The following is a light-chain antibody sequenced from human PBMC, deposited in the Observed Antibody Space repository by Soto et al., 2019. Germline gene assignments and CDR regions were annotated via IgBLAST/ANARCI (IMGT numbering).Light chain of an antibody. J-gene: IGKJ3*01. Sequence: DIQMTQSPSSLSASVGDRVTITCRASQGISNNLAWYQQKPGKVPKLLIYAASTLQSGGPSRFSGSGSGTDFTLTISSLQPEDVATYYCQKYNSALLTFGPGNKVDIK. CDR1: QGISNN. CDR2: AAS. CDR3: QKYNSALLT. V-gene: IGKV1-27*01.